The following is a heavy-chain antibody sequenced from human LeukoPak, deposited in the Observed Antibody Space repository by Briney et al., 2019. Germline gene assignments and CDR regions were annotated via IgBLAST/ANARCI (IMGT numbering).Heavy chain of an antibody. CDR3: TTGSGSYYY. Sequence: GGSLRLSCAASGFTFSSYGMHWVRQAPGKGLEWVAVISYDGSNKYYADSVKGRFTISRDNSKNTLYLQMNSLSAEDTAVYYCTTGSGSYYYWGQGTLVTVSS. V-gene: IGHV3-30*03. CDR2: ISYDGSNK. CDR1: GFTFSSYG. J-gene: IGHJ4*02. D-gene: IGHD3-10*01.